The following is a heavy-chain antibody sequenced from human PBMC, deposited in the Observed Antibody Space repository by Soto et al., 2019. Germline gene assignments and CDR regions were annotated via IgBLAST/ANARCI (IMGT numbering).Heavy chain of an antibody. CDR2: IDPHSGGT. Sequence: QVQLVQSGAEVKKPGASVKVSCKASGYSFTGYYMHWVRQAPGQGLEWMGWIDPHSGGTNYVAEFKGRFAMTSDTSMTTVDMELSRLRSDDTAVYYCARGVPAAIHLGWFDPWGQGTLVTVSS. V-gene: IGHV1-2*02. J-gene: IGHJ5*02. CDR3: ARGVPAAIHLGWFDP. CDR1: GYSFTGYY. D-gene: IGHD2-2*02.